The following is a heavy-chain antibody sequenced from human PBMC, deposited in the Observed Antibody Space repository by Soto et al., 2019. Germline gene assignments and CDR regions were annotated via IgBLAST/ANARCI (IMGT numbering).Heavy chain of an antibody. J-gene: IGHJ6*02. CDR3: ARSQGGSFYYYYGMDV. Sequence: SLSLSCAASGLTVSNAYMAWVRQAPGMGLEWVSVIYDNGTTYYADSVKGRFTISRDNAKNSLYLQMNSLRAEDTAVYYCARSQGGSFYYYYGMDVWGQGTTVTVSS. CDR2: IYDNGTT. D-gene: IGHD2-15*01. CDR1: GLTVSNAY. V-gene: IGHV3-66*01.